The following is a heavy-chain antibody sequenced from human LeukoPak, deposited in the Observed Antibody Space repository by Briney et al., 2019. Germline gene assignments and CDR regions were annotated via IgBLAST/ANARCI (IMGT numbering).Heavy chain of an antibody. J-gene: IGHJ5*02. D-gene: IGHD2-2*01. Sequence: GGSLRLSCAASGLAFGSFAMMWLRQAPGKGLEWVSSISSSSSYIYYADSVKGRFTISRDNAKNSLYPQMNSLRAEDTAVYYCARDAFYCSSTSCRNWFDPWGQGTLVTVSS. CDR2: ISSSSSYI. V-gene: IGHV3-21*01. CDR3: ARDAFYCSSTSCRNWFDP. CDR1: GLAFGSFA.